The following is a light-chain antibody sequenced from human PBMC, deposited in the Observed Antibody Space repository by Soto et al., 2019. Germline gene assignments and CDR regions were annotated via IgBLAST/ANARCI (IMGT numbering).Light chain of an antibody. CDR1: QSISSG. J-gene: IGKJ1*01. CDR3: QQYNSYSGT. CDR2: KAS. Sequence: DIQMTQSPSTLSASVGDRITITCRASQSISSGLAWYQQKPGKAPKLLIYKASSLESGVPSRFSGSGSGTEFTLTISSLQPDDFATDYCQQYNSYSGTFGQGTKVEIK. V-gene: IGKV1-5*03.